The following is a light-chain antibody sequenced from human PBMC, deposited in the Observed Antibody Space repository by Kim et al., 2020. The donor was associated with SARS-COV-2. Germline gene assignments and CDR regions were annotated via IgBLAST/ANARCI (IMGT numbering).Light chain of an antibody. CDR2: RYD. CDR3: ARWDDGLNAWV. Sequence: GQRVTISCSGTNSDIGVNTVNWYQQFPGTAPKLLIYRYDQRPSGVPDRFSGTKSGTSASLALSGLLSEDEADYYCARWDDGLNAWVFGGGTQLTVL. J-gene: IGLJ3*02. V-gene: IGLV1-44*01. CDR1: NSDIGVNT.